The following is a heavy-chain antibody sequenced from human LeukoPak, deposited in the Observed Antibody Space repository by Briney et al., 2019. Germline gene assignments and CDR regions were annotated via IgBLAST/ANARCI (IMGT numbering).Heavy chain of an antibody. J-gene: IGHJ4*02. CDR2: IYPNGSGT. D-gene: IGHD5-24*01. V-gene: IGHV5-51*01. Sequence: GESLKISCEGLGYSFSTYWSAWVRQRPGKGLEWMGIIYPNGSGTRYDPSFEGQVTISADRSTSTAYLQWSSLRASDTAMYYCARASRDGYNQNFDHWGQGTLVTVSS. CDR3: ARASRDGYNQNFDH. CDR1: GYSFSTYW.